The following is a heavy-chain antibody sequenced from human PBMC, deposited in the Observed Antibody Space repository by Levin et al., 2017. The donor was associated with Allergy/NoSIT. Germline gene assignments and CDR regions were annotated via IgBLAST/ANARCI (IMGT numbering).Heavy chain of an antibody. CDR1: GFTFSSYE. J-gene: IGHJ3*01. CDR2: ITSTSSGTV. D-gene: IGHD2-21*01. CDR3: ARQRVRGFDV. V-gene: IGHV3-48*03. Sequence: GESLKISCTASGFTFSSYEMNWVRQAPGKGLEWLSYITSTSSGTVYYSDSVKGRFTISRDNARNSLYLQMNSLRAEDTAVYDCARQRVRGFDVWGRGTMVTVSS.